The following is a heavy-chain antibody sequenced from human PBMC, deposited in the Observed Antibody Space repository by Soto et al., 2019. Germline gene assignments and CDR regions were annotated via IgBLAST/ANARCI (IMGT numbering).Heavy chain of an antibody. CDR2: IYYSGST. D-gene: IGHD3-3*01. V-gene: IGHV4-39*01. CDR1: GGSISSSSYY. J-gene: IGHJ4*02. CDR3: ARIGITIFGVVDY. Sequence: KPSETLSLTCTVSGGSISSSSYYWGWIRQPPGKGLEWIGSIYYSGSTYYNPSLKSRVTISVDTSKNQFSLKLSSVTAADTAVYYCARIGITIFGVVDYWGQGTLVTVSS.